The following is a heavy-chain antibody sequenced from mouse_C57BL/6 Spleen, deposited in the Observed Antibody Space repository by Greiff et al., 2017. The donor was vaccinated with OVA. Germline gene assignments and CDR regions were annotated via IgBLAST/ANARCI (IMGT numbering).Heavy chain of an antibody. V-gene: IGHV3-1*01. D-gene: IGHD4-1*01. CDR3: AREGELGRGYFDY. CDR1: GYSITSGYD. Sequence: VQLQQSGPGMVKPSQSLSLTCTVTGYSITSGYDWHWIRHFPGNKLEWMGYISYSGSTNYNPSLKSRISITHDTSKNHFFLKLNSVTTEDTATYYCAREGELGRGYFDYWGQGTTLTVSS. J-gene: IGHJ2*01. CDR2: ISYSGST.